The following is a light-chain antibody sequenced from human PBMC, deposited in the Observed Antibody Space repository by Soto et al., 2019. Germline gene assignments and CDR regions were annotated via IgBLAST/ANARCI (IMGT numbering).Light chain of an antibody. CDR1: SGHSSYA. CDR3: QTCATDARVV. Sequence: QLVLTQSPSASASLGASVKLTCTLSSGHSSYAIAWHQQQPEKGPRYLMKLSSDGSHSKGDGIPDRFSGSSSGAERYLTVSSLQSEDEADYYCQTCATDARVVFGGGTQVTVL. V-gene: IGLV4-69*01. CDR2: LSSDGSH. J-gene: IGLJ2*01.